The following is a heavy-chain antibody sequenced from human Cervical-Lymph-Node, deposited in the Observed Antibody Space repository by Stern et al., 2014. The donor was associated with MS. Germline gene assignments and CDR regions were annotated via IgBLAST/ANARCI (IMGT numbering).Heavy chain of an antibody. D-gene: IGHD1-26*01. CDR1: GFTFSSYG. Sequence: VQLVESGGGVVQPGRSLRLSCAASGFTFSSYGMHWVRQAPGKGLAWVAVIWYDGSNKCNADSVKGRFTIARDNSKNTLYLQMNSLRAEDTAVYYCARGGGSWGYFDYWGQGTLVTVSS. CDR3: ARGGGSWGYFDY. CDR2: IWYDGSNK. V-gene: IGHV3-33*01. J-gene: IGHJ4*02.